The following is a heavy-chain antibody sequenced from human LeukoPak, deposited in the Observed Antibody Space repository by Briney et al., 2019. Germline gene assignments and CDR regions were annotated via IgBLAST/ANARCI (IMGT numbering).Heavy chain of an antibody. J-gene: IGHJ4*02. Sequence: SETLSLTCTASGGSISSYYWSWIRQPPGKGLEWIGYIYYSGSTNYNPSLKSRVTISVDTSKNQLSLKLSSVTAADTAVYYCAREPYSSSWVDYWGQGTLVTVSS. V-gene: IGHV4-59*01. CDR1: GGSISSYY. CDR2: IYYSGST. D-gene: IGHD6-13*01. CDR3: AREPYSSSWVDY.